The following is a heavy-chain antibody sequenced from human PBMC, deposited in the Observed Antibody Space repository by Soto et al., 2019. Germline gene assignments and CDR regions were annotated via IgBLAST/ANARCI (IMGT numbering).Heavy chain of an antibody. CDR1: GFTFNNFA. J-gene: IGHJ4*02. D-gene: IGHD3-10*01. CDR3: EKGVLWLGVLSP. V-gene: IGHV3-23*01. Sequence: GRSLRLSCAASGFTFNNFAMSWVRQAAGKGPEWVSAIIGNGATTYYADSVRGRFTISRDNSNNTVYMQMNSLTVEDTARYNYEKGVLWLGVLSPRGQGIVVTVPS. CDR2: IIGNGATT.